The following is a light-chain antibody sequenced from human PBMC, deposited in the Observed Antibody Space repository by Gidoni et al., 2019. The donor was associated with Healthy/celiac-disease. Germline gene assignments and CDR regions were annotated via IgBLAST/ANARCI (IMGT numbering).Light chain of an antibody. CDR3: CSYAGSYSVV. CDR1: SCDVGGYNY. CDR2: DVS. Sequence: QSALTQPRSVSGSPGQSVTISCTGTSCDVGGYNYVSWYQQHPGKAPKLMIYDVSKRPSGVPDRFSGSKSGNTASLTISGLQAEDEADYYCCSYAGSYSVVFGGGTKLTV. V-gene: IGLV2-11*01. J-gene: IGLJ2*01.